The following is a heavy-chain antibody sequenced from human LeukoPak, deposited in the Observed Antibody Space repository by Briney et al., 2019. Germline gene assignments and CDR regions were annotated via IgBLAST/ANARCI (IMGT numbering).Heavy chain of an antibody. J-gene: IGHJ4*02. Sequence: PSETLSLTCTVSGGSISSYYWSWIRQPPGKGLEWIGYIYYSGSTNYNPSLKSRVTISVDTSKNQFSLKLSSVTAADTAVYYCARQGLWYSIDYWGQGTLVTLLS. D-gene: IGHD5-18*01. CDR1: GGSISSYY. CDR3: ARQGLWYSIDY. V-gene: IGHV4-59*08. CDR2: IYYSGST.